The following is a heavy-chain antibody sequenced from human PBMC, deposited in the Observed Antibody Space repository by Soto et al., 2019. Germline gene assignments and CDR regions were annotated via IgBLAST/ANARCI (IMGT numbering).Heavy chain of an antibody. CDR2: INHSGST. V-gene: IGHV4-34*01. D-gene: IGHD3-22*01. Sequence: NPSETLSLTCAVYGGSFSGYYWTWIRQPPGTGLEWIGEINHSGSTNYNPSLKSRVTISVDTSKNQFSLKLTSVTAADTAVYYCARSSGYYDSSGYGLSWFDPWGQGTLVTVSS. CDR3: ARSSGYYDSSGYGLSWFDP. CDR1: GGSFSGYY. J-gene: IGHJ5*02.